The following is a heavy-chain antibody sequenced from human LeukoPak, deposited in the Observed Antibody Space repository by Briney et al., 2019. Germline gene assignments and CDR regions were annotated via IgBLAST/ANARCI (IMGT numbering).Heavy chain of an antibody. CDR1: GFTFSSYA. CDR3: AREANVLRYFDWLPEYFQH. J-gene: IGHJ1*01. V-gene: IGHV3-30*04. Sequence: GGSLRLSCAASGFTFSSYAMHWVRQAPGKGLEWVAVISYDGSNKYYADSVKGRFTISRDNSKNTLYLQMNSRRAEDTAVYYCAREANVLRYFDWLPEYFQHWGQGTLVTVSS. D-gene: IGHD3-9*01. CDR2: ISYDGSNK.